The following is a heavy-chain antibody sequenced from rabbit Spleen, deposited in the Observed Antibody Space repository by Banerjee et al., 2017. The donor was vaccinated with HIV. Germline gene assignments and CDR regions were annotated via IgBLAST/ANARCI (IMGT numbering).Heavy chain of an antibody. CDR3: ARETSSGWGIMAFYFSL. Sequence: QQLVESGGGLVQPGASLTLTCTASGFSFNVNYDICWVRQAPGKGLEWIGCIYPDGIGSTAYASWARGRFTISKTSSTTVDLKMTSLTAADTATYFCARETSSGWGIMAFYFSLWGPGTLVTVS. CDR2: IYPDGIGST. J-gene: IGHJ4*01. CDR1: GFSFNVNYD. D-gene: IGHD4-1*01. V-gene: IGHV1S40*01.